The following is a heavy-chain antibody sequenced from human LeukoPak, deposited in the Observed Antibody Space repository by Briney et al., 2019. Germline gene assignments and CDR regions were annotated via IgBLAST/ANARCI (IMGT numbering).Heavy chain of an antibody. CDR1: GFTFSSYA. Sequence: GGSLRLSCAASGFTFSSYAMHWVRQAPGKGLEWVAVISYDGSSKYYADSVKGRFTISRDNSKNTLYLQMNSLRAEDTAVYYCARDLLPPPITMIVVVITHYGMDVWGQGTTVTVSS. CDR3: ARDLLPPPITMIVVVITHYGMDV. V-gene: IGHV3-30*04. CDR2: ISYDGSSK. D-gene: IGHD3-22*01. J-gene: IGHJ6*02.